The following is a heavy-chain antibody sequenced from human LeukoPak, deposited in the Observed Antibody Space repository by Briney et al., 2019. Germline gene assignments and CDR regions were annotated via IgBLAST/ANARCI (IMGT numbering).Heavy chain of an antibody. CDR2: INSDGSST. J-gene: IGHJ3*02. D-gene: IGHD6-13*01. Sequence: PGGSLRLSCAASGFTFSSYEMNWVRQAPGKGLMWVSRINSDGSSTSYADSVKGRFTISRDNAKNTLYLQMNSLRADDTAVYYCAKALGGIGNGFHIWGQGTMVTVSS. CDR1: GFTFSSYE. V-gene: IGHV3-74*01. CDR3: AKALGGIGNGFHI.